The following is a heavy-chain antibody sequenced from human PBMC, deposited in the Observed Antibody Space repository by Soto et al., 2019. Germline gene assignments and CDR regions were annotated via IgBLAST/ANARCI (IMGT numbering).Heavy chain of an antibody. D-gene: IGHD1-20*01. Sequence: GGSLRLSCAASGFTLSSYSMNWVRQAPGKGLEWVSYISSSSSTIYYADSVKGRFTISRDNAKNSLYLQMNSLRDEDTAVYYCAVSITADFDDWGQGTRVTVSS. CDR3: AVSITADFDD. CDR1: GFTLSSYS. CDR2: ISSSSSTI. J-gene: IGHJ4*02. V-gene: IGHV3-48*02.